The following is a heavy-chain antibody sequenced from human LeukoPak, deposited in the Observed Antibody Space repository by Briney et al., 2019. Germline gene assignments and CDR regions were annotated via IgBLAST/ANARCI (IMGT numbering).Heavy chain of an antibody. CDR3: ARDLRGTYYYDSSAPPGY. D-gene: IGHD3-22*01. V-gene: IGHV1-2*02. CDR1: GYTFTSYD. J-gene: IGHJ4*02. CDR2: INPNSGGT. Sequence: ASVKVSCKASGYTFTSYDINWVRQAPGQGLEWMGWINPNSGGTNYAQKFQGRVTMTRDTSISTAYMELSRLRSDDTAVYYCARDLRGTYYYDSSAPPGYWGQGTLVTVSS.